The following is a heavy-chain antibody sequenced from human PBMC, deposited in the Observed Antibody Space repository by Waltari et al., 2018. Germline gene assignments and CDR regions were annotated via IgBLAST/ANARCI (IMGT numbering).Heavy chain of an antibody. J-gene: IGHJ4*02. CDR1: GFTFDDYA. D-gene: IGHD1-7*01. CDR3: AKGGNWNYGSAYYFDY. CDR2: ISWNSGSI. V-gene: IGHV3-9*03. Sequence: EVQLVESGGGLVQPGRSLRLSCAASGFTFDDYAMHWVRQAPGKGLEWVSGISWNSGSIGYADSVKGRFTISRDNAKNSLYLQMNSLRAEDMALYYCAKGGNWNYGSAYYFDYWGQGTLVTVSS.